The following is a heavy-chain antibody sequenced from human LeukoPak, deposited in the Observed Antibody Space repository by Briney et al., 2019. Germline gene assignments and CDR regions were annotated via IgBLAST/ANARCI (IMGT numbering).Heavy chain of an antibody. D-gene: IGHD3-10*01. V-gene: IGHV1-69*13. CDR3: ARDPWGFGEPPGWFDP. CDR1: GGTFSSYA. CDR2: IIPIFGTA. Sequence: SVKVSCKASGGTFSSYAISWVRQAPGQGIEWMGGIIPIFGTANYAQKFQGRVTITADESTSTAYMELSSLRSEDTAVYYCARDPWGFGEPPGWFDPWGQGTLVTVSS. J-gene: IGHJ5*02.